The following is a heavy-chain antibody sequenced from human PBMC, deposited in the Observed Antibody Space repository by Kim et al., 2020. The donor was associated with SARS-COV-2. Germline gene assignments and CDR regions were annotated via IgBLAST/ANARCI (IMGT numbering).Heavy chain of an antibody. CDR3: AREVASGYYYDY. Sequence: SNPPLKSHVTISVATSKNQCPLKLSSVTAADTAVYYCAREVASGYYYDYWGQGTLVTVSS. V-gene: IGHV4-31*01. J-gene: IGHJ4*02. D-gene: IGHD3-22*01.